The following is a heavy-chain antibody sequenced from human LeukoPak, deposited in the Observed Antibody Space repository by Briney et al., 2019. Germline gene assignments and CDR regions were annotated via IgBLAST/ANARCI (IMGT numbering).Heavy chain of an antibody. CDR3: ARDQGLRRRYFDL. J-gene: IGHJ2*01. Sequence: PGRSLRLSCAASGFTFSSYAMHWVRQAPGKGLEWVAVISYDGSNKYYADSVKGRFTISRDNAKNSLYLQMNSLRAEDTAVYYCARDQGLRRRYFDLWGRGTLVTVSS. D-gene: IGHD5/OR15-5a*01. CDR2: ISYDGSNK. V-gene: IGHV3-30-3*01. CDR1: GFTFSSYA.